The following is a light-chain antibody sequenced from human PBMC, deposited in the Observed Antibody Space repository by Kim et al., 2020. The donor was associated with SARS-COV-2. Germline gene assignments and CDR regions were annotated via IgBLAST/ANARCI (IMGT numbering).Light chain of an antibody. Sequence: GQSITISCTGTRLDVGGYNYVSWYQQHPGKAPKLMIYDVHNRPTGVSDRFSGSKSGNTASLTISGLQAEDEADYYCSSWASTTSYGFGTGTKVTVL. J-gene: IGLJ1*01. CDR1: RLDVGGYNY. V-gene: IGLV2-14*03. CDR3: SSWASTTSYG. CDR2: DVH.